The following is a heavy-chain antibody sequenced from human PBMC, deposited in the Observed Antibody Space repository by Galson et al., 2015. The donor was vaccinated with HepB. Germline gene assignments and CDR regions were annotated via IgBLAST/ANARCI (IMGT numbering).Heavy chain of an antibody. V-gene: IGHV4-31*03. CDR1: GGSISSGGYY. Sequence: LSLTCTVSGGSISSGGYYWSWIRQHPGKGLEWIGYIYYSGSTYYNPSLKSRVTISVDTSKNQFSLKLSSVTAADTAVYYCAREINCSSTSCYDDAFDIWGQGTMVTVSS. D-gene: IGHD2-2*01. CDR2: IYYSGST. CDR3: AREINCSSTSCYDDAFDI. J-gene: IGHJ3*02.